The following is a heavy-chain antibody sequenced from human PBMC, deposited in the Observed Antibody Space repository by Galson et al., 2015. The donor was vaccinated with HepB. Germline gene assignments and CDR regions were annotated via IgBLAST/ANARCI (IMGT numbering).Heavy chain of an antibody. D-gene: IGHD1-26*01. CDR3: ARAGYSASYYPD. Sequence: SLRLSCAASGFTFSNYGMTWVRQAPGKGLEWVSRISTGSRTVYYADSVRGRFTITRDNADNSLYLQMNSLRAEDTAVYYCARAGYSASYYPDWRHGTLVTVSS. CDR1: GFTFSNYG. CDR2: ISTGSRTV. V-gene: IGHV3-48*04. J-gene: IGHJ4*01.